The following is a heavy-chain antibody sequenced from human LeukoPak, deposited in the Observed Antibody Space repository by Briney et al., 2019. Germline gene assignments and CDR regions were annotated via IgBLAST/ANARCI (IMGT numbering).Heavy chain of an antibody. Sequence: ASVKVSCKASGYTFTSYYMHWVRQAPGQGPEWMGIINPSGGSTSYAQKFQGRVTMTRDTSTSTVYMELSSLRSEDTAVYYCARLNEMATMDPLLQNGAFDIWGQGTMVTVSS. CDR3: ARLNEMATMDPLLQNGAFDI. CDR2: INPSGGST. CDR1: GYTFTSYY. D-gene: IGHD5-24*01. J-gene: IGHJ3*02. V-gene: IGHV1-46*01.